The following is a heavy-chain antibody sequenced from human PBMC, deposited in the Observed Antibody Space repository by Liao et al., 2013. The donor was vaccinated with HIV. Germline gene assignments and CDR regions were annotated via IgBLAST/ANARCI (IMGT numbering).Heavy chain of an antibody. Sequence: QVQLQESGPGLVKPSETLSLTCTVSGGSISSYYWSWIRQPAGKGLEWIGRIYSSGSANYNPSLKSRVTISVDTSKKQFSLQLTSVTAADTAVYYCARANFYDFWSYAFDIWGQGTMVTVAS. CDR3: ARANFYDFWSYAFDI. J-gene: IGHJ3*02. V-gene: IGHV4-4*07. D-gene: IGHD3-3*01. CDR1: GGSISSYY. CDR2: IYSSGSA.